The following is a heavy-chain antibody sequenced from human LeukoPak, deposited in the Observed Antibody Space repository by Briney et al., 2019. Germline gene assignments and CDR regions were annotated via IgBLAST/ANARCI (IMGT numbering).Heavy chain of an antibody. V-gene: IGHV3-20*03. CDR3: ARDRLGPSFSVSHFDL. J-gene: IGHJ4*02. CDR1: GFTFVDYG. CDR2: INYNGAIT. D-gene: IGHD3-3*02. Sequence: AGGSLRISYATSGFTFVDYGLSWVRRAPGKGLEWLCAINYNGAITDYADSVKGRFTISRDNAKNSLYLRMDSLRAEDTALYYCARDRLGPSFSVSHFDLWGQGTLVTVSS.